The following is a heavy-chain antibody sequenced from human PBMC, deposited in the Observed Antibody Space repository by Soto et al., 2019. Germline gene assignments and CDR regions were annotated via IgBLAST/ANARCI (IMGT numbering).Heavy chain of an antibody. CDR1: GYTFTSYG. J-gene: IGHJ6*02. Sequence: PGESLKISCKGSGYTFTSYGISWVRQAPGQGLEWMGWISAYNGNTNYAQKLQGRVTMTTDTSTSTAYMELRSLRSDDTAVYYCARDDHWNYLQECMGVWGQGTTVTVSS. V-gene: IGHV1-18*04. D-gene: IGHD1-7*01. CDR2: ISAYNGNT. CDR3: ARDDHWNYLQECMGV.